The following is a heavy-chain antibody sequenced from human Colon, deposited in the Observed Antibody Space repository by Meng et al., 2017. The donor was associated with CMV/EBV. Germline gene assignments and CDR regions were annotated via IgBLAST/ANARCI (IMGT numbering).Heavy chain of an antibody. CDR1: GGSFSGYY. Sequence: HVQLQQWGAGLLKPSETLSLTCAGYGGSFSGYYWSWIRQSPGKGLEWIGEINHSGSTNYNPSLKSRVTISVDTSKNQFSLKLSSVTAADTAVYYCARGLYGSGRHQIDYWGQGTLVTVSS. D-gene: IGHD3-10*01. J-gene: IGHJ4*02. CDR2: INHSGST. CDR3: ARGLYGSGRHQIDY. V-gene: IGHV4-34*01.